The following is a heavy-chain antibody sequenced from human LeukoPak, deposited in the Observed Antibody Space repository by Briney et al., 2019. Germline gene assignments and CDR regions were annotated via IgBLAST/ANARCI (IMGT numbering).Heavy chain of an antibody. CDR1: GYSFIGYY. D-gene: IGHD3-16*01. J-gene: IGHJ4*02. CDR2: INPNSGGA. V-gene: IGHV1-2*02. CDR3: ARAYYDTSSNYIDY. Sequence: ASVKVSCKASGYSFIGYYMHWVRQAPGQGLEWVGWINPNSGGAIYGQKFQGRVTMTRGRSITTVYMEVSSLKSHDPAVYYCARAYYDTSSNYIDYWGQGTLVTVSS.